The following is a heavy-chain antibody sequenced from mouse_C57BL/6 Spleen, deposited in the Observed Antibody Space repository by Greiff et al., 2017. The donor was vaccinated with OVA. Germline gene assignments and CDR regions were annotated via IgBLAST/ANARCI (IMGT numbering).Heavy chain of an antibody. V-gene: IGHV5-4*01. D-gene: IGHD2-3*01. CDR2: ISDGGSYT. CDR1: GFTFSSYA. J-gene: IGHJ2*01. CDR3: ARGGGYSPFDY. Sequence: VQLKESGGGLVKPGGSLKLSCAASGFTFSSYAMSWVRQTPEKRLEWVATISDGGSYTYYPDNVKGRFTISRDNAKNNLYLQMSHLKSEDTAMYYCARGGGYSPFDYWGQGTTLTVSS.